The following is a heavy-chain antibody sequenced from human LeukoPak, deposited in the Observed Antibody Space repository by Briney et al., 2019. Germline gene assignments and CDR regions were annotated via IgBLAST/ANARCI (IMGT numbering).Heavy chain of an antibody. J-gene: IGHJ4*02. D-gene: IGHD3-10*01. CDR3: AKDYNYGYGYYFGY. Sequence: PGGSLRLSCAASGFTFSSYSMNWVRQAPGKGLEWVAVISYDGSDKYYADSVKGRFTISRDNSKNTLYLQMNSLRAEDTAVYYCAKDYNYGYGYYFGYWGQGSLVTVSS. V-gene: IGHV3-30*18. CDR2: ISYDGSDK. CDR1: GFTFSSYS.